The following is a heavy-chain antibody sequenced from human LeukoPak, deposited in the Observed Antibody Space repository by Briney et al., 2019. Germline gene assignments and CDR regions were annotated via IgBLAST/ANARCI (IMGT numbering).Heavy chain of an antibody. J-gene: IGHJ5*02. Sequence: SETLSLTCTVSGDSISSYFWTWIRQPPGKGLEWIGFIYHSGTSSYNPSLKSRVTISVDTSKNQFSLKLSSVTAADTAVYYCAGAGGATMSWFDPWGQGTLVTVSS. CDR1: GDSISSYF. V-gene: IGHV4-59*01. D-gene: IGHD1-26*01. CDR3: AGAGGATMSWFDP. CDR2: IYHSGTS.